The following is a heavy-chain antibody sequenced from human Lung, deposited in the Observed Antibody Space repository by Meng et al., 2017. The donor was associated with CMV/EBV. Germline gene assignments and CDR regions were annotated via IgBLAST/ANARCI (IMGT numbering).Heavy chain of an antibody. D-gene: IGHD3-22*01. Sequence: GESXKISCAAPGFTFSVYSMNWVRQAPGKGLEWVSSISSSSSFIYYGDSMKGRLTISRDNAENSLYLQMNGLRAEDTAVYYCARESSYSHALDVWGQGTTVTVSS. CDR3: ARESSYSHALDV. CDR2: ISSSSSFI. V-gene: IGHV3-21*01. CDR1: GFTFSVYS. J-gene: IGHJ6*02.